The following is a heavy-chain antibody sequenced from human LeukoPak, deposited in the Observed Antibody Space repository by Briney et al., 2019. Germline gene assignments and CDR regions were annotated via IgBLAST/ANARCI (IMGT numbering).Heavy chain of an antibody. CDR2: MQSTGSS. CDR1: GDSISYYY. J-gene: IGHJ4*02. V-gene: IGHV4-59*01. Sequence: SETLSLTCTVSGDSISYYYWSWIRQPPGKGLEWIGYMQSTGSSKYNPSLKSRVNIFVDTSKNQAALILTSVTAADTAVYYCARDKRHSYGRYFDHWGQGALVTVSS. D-gene: IGHD3-16*01. CDR3: ARDKRHSYGRYFDH.